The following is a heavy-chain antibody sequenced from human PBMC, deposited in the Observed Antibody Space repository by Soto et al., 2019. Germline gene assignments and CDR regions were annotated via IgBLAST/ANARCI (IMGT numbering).Heavy chain of an antibody. CDR3: ARERGGDYGDYGAWGYYYMDV. D-gene: IGHD4-17*01. V-gene: IGHV1-18*01. CDR2: ISAYNGNT. CDR1: GYTFTSYG. Sequence: ASVKVSCKASGYTFTSYGISWVRQAPGQGLEWMGWISAYNGNTNYAQKLQGRVTMTTDTSTSTAYIELRSLRSDDTAVYYCARERGGDYGDYGAWGYYYMDVWGKGTTVTVSS. J-gene: IGHJ6*03.